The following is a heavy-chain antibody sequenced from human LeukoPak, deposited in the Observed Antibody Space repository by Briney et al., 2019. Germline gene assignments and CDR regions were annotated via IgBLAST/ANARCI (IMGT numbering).Heavy chain of an antibody. J-gene: IGHJ5*02. CDR2: IKQDGSEK. Sequence: GSLRLSCAASGFTFSSYWMSWVRQAPGKGLEWVANIKQDGSEKYYVDSVKGRFTISRDNAKNSLYLQMNSLRAEDTAVYYCARGMYYDFANWFDPWGQGTLVTVSS. CDR3: ARGMYYDFANWFDP. V-gene: IGHV3-7*04. D-gene: IGHD3-3*01. CDR1: GFTFSSYW.